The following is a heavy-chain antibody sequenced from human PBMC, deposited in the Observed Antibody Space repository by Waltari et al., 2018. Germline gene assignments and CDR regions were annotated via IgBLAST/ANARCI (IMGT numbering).Heavy chain of an antibody. D-gene: IGHD1-26*01. CDR3: ARLPLCGSYFLNWFDP. J-gene: IGHJ5*02. V-gene: IGHV5-51*07. CDR2: IYPGDSDT. Sequence: EVQLVQSGAEVNKHGESLTISCKGSGYSFTSYWIGWVHPLPGKGLEWMGVIYPGDSDTRYSPSFQGQVTISADKSISTAYLQWSSLKASDTAMYYCARLPLCGSYFLNWFDPWGQGTLVTVSS. CDR1: GYSFTSYW.